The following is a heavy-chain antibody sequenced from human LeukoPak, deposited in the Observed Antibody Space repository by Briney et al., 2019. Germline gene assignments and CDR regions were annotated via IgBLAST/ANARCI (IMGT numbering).Heavy chain of an antibody. CDR1: GDSISSFY. D-gene: IGHD3-9*01. Sequence: SETLSLTCSVSGDSISSFYWNWIRQPPGRGLEWIGNIHYSGSSVYNPSLKSRVTLSIDTSRKQFFLKLSSVTAADTAVYYCARVDPYYYYYGMDVWGQGTTVTVSS. V-gene: IGHV4-59*12. CDR3: ARVDPYYYYYGMDV. CDR2: IHYSGSS. J-gene: IGHJ6*02.